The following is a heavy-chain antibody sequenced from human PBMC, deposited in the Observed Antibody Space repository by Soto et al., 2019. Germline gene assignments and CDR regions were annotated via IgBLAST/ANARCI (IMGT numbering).Heavy chain of an antibody. CDR2: IIPILGIA. Sequence: QVQLVQSGAEVKKPGSSVKVSCKASGGTFSSYTISWVRQAPGQGLEWMERIIPILGIANYAQKFQGRVTITADKSTSTAYMELSSLRSEDTAVYYCASGEAAATIDYWGQGTLVTVSS. J-gene: IGHJ4*02. V-gene: IGHV1-69*02. D-gene: IGHD6-13*01. CDR3: ASGEAAATIDY. CDR1: GGTFSSYT.